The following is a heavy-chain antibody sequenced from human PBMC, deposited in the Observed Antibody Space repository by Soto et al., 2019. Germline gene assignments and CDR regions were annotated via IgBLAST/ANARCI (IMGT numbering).Heavy chain of an antibody. CDR1: GFTFSSYA. Sequence: GGSLRLSCAASGFTFSSYAMSWVRQAPGKGLEWVSLISGSGGSRYYADSVKGRFTISRDNSKNTLYLQMNSLRADDTAVYYCEKVMVTNWFDPWGQGTLVTVSS. D-gene: IGHD5-18*01. J-gene: IGHJ5*02. V-gene: IGHV3-23*01. CDR3: EKVMVTNWFDP. CDR2: ISGSGGSR.